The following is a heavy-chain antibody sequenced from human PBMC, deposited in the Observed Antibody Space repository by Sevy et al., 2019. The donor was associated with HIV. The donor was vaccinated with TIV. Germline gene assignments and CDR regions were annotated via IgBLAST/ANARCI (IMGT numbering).Heavy chain of an antibody. Sequence: ASVKVSCKASGYTFTGYYMHWVRQAPGQGLEWMGWINPNSGGTNYAQKFQGRVTMTRDTSISTAYMELSRLRSDDTAVYYCARGPVGETGTTLGWIWVQGTMVTVSS. CDR3: ARGPVGETGTTLGWI. D-gene: IGHD1-7*01. CDR2: INPNSGGT. J-gene: IGHJ3*02. CDR1: GYTFTGYY. V-gene: IGHV1-2*02.